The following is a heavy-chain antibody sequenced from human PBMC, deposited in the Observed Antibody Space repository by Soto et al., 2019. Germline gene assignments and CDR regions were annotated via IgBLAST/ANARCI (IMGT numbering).Heavy chain of an antibody. J-gene: IGHJ6*02. CDR1: SGPDRSHN. CDR3: VRQGIDYLHGLVDV. Sequence: QVQLQQSGPRLVKPSETLSLTCTVSSGPDRSHNWGWIRQPPGMGLERMGYVYYTGDTAYNPSLMRRVSISADTSTNDISLTLSSVTAADTAVYYCVRQGIDYLHGLVDVWGQGTTVSVSS. V-gene: IGHV4-59*08. CDR2: VYYTGDT. D-gene: IGHD4-17*01.